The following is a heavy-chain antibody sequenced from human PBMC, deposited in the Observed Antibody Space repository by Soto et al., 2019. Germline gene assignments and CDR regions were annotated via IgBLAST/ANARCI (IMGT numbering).Heavy chain of an antibody. CDR2: IYSGGST. Sequence: EVQLVESGGGLVLPGGSLRLSCAVSGFTVSSNDLGWVRQAPGKGLELVSVIYSGGSTLSADSVKGRFTLSRDDYKNMVWLQMNSLKAEDTAVYYCAARGVVLPAGTDALDVWGQGTMVTVSS. CDR1: GFTVSSND. V-gene: IGHV3-66*01. J-gene: IGHJ3*01. D-gene: IGHD2-2*01. CDR3: AARGVVLPAGTDALDV.